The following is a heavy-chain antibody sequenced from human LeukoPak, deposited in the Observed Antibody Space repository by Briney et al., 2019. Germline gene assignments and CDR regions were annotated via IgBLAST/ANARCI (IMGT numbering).Heavy chain of an antibody. CDR2: IRPEGTTT. CDR1: GFTFITYW. J-gene: IGHJ4*02. CDR3: ARDLDWILFDY. V-gene: IGHV3-74*03. Sequence: GGSLRLSCAASGFTFITYWMHWVRQAPGKGLVWVSRIRPEGTTTAYADSVKGRFTISRDNAKNTLFLQINSLSAEDTAVYYCARDLDWILFDYWGQGTLVTVSS. D-gene: IGHD3-9*01.